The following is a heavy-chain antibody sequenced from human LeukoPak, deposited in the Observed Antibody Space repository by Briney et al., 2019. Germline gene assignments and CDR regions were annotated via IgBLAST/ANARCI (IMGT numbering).Heavy chain of an antibody. CDR2: IYHSGST. CDR1: GYSVSSGYY. D-gene: IGHD5-18*01. CDR3: ARPIGYSYGYGY. Sequence: SETLSLTCAVSGYSVSSGYYWGWIRQPPGKGLEWIGSIYHSGSTYYNPSLKSRVTISVDTSKNQFSLKLSSVTAADTAVYYCARPIGYSYGYGYWGQGTLVTVSS. V-gene: IGHV4-38-2*01. J-gene: IGHJ4*02.